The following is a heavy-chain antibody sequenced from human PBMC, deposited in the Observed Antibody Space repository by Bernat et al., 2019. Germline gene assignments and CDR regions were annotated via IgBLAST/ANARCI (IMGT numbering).Heavy chain of an antibody. J-gene: IGHJ2*01. CDR1: GFTLSIYE. D-gene: IGHD7-27*01. CDR3: ARGPGQNWYFDL. CDR2: ISSSDNTV. V-gene: IGHV3-48*03. Sequence: EVQLVESGGGLVQPGGSLRLSCTASGFTLSIYEMNWVRQAPGKGLEWVSYISSSDNTVYDADSVKGRFTISRDNAKNSLYLQMNSLRVEDTAVYSCARGPGQNWYFDLWGRGTLVTVSS.